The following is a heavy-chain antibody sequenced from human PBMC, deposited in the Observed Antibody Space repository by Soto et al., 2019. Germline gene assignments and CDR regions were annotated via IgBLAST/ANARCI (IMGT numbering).Heavy chain of an antibody. J-gene: IGHJ4*02. CDR3: ARDFTAVEGTGYFDY. CDR2: IIPILGIA. V-gene: IGHV1-69*04. CDR1: GGTFSSYT. D-gene: IGHD3-9*01. Sequence: ASVKVSCKASGGTFSSYTISWVRQAPGQGLEWMGRIIPILGIANYAQKFQGRVTITADKSTSTAYMELSSLRSEDTAVYYCARDFTAVEGTGYFDYWGQGTLVTVSS.